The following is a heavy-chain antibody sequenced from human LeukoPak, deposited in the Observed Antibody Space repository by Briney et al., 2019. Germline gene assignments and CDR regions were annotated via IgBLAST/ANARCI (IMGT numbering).Heavy chain of an antibody. CDR3: ARRTGYLNYYYNYFYRDV. Sequence: PSETLSLTCTVSGGSISSHYWSWIRQPPGKGLEWIGYIYYSGSTIYNPSLKSRVTISVDTYRNQFSLKLSSVTAADSAVYYCARRTGYLNYYYNYFYRDVGGDGTTVTVSS. V-gene: IGHV4-59*11. CDR1: GGSISSHY. D-gene: IGHD3/OR15-3a*01. J-gene: IGHJ6*03. CDR2: IYYSGST.